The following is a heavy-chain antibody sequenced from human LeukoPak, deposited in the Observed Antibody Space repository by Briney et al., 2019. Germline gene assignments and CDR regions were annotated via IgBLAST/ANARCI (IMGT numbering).Heavy chain of an antibody. CDR2: ISSGGDST. J-gene: IGHJ4*02. CDR3: VKRSDYGGDWNYFDY. D-gene: IGHD2-21*02. Sequence: GGSLRLSCAASGFTFSSNGMSWVRQAPGQGLEWVSAISSGGDSTFYADSVKGRFTISRDNSKNTLYLQTNSLRAEDTAIYYCVKRSDYGGDWNYFDYWGQGTLVTVSS. CDR1: GFTFSSNG. V-gene: IGHV3-23*01.